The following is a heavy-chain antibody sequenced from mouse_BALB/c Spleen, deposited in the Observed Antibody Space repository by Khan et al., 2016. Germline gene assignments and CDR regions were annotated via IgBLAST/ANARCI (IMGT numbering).Heavy chain of an antibody. Sequence: EVELVESGGGLVKPGGSLKLSCAASGFTFSDYYMYWVRQTPEKRLEWVATICGGGSYTYYPDSVKGRWTISRDKSTNNLYLQMSSLKSEASAMYCGGWDDRCMAYWGQGTAGTGSA. CDR2: ICGGGSYT. CDR1: GFTFSDYY. CDR3: GWDDRCMAY. V-gene: IGHV5-4*02. D-gene: IGHD2-10*02. J-gene: IGHJ3*01.